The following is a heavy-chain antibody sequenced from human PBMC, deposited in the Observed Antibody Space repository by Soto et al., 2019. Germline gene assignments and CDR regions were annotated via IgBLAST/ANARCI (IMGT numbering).Heavy chain of an antibody. CDR1: GFTFSSYA. V-gene: IGHV3-64*01. CDR3: ARARGYCSSTSCYNWFDP. J-gene: IGHJ5*02. Sequence: GGSLRLSCAASGFTFSSYAMHWVRQAPGKGLEYVSAISSNGGSTYYANSVKGRFTISRDNSKNTLYLQMGSLRAEDMAVYYCARARGYCSSTSCYNWFDPWGQGTLVTVSS. D-gene: IGHD2-2*01. CDR2: ISSNGGST.